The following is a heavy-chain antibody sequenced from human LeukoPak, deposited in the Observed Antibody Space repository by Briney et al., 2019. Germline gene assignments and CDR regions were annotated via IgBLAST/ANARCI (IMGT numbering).Heavy chain of an antibody. CDR2: INHSGST. CDR1: GGSFSGYY. CDR3: ARGRRLNDY. Sequence: PSETLSLTCAVYGGSFSGYYWSWTRQPPGKGLEWIGEINHSGSTNYNPSLKSRVTISVDTSKNQFSLKLSSVTAADTAVYYCARGRRLNDYWGQGTLVTVSS. V-gene: IGHV4-34*01. J-gene: IGHJ4*02.